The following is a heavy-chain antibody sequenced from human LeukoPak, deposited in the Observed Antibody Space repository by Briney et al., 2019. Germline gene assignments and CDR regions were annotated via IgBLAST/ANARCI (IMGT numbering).Heavy chain of an antibody. D-gene: IGHD2-2*01. V-gene: IGHV1-69*01. Sequence: GSSAKVSCKASGGTFSSYAISWVRQAPGQGLEWMGGIIPIFGTANYAQKSQGRVTITADESTSTAYMELSSLRSEDTAVYYCATGYCSSTSCRYFDYWGQGTLVTVSS. CDR1: GGTFSSYA. CDR3: ATGYCSSTSCRYFDY. J-gene: IGHJ4*02. CDR2: IIPIFGTA.